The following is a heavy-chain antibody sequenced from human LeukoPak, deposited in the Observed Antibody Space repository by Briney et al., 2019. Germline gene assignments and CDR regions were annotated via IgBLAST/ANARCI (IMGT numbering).Heavy chain of an antibody. D-gene: IGHD3-10*01. J-gene: IGHJ4*02. CDR3: ARESRLYYGSGSYWIDY. Sequence: GRSLRLSCAASGFTYSSYGMHWVRQAPGKGLEWVAVIWYDGSNKYYADSVKGRFTISRDNAKNSLYLQMNSLRAEDTAVYYCARESRLYYGSGSYWIDYWGQGTLVTVSS. V-gene: IGHV3-33*01. CDR2: IWYDGSNK. CDR1: GFTYSSYG.